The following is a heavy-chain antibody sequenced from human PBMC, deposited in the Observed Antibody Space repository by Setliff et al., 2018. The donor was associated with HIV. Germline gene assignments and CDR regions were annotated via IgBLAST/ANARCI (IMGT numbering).Heavy chain of an antibody. J-gene: IGHJ4*02. Sequence: PSETLSLTCTVSRDSINGHWWSWTRQPPGKGLEWTGSIHYSGITHYNPSLKSRLNISVDTSKNQFSLRLSSVTAADTAVYYCARLHGDFYFDLWGQGTLVTVSS. V-gene: IGHV4-59*11. D-gene: IGHD4-17*01. CDR3: ARLHGDFYFDL. CDR2: IHYSGIT. CDR1: RDSINGHW.